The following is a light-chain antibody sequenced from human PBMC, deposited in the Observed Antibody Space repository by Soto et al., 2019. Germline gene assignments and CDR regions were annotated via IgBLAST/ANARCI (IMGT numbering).Light chain of an antibody. V-gene: IGKV1-39*01. J-gene: IGKJ1*01. CDR1: QSISTY. CDR3: PQSYNTPRT. CDR2: AAS. Sequence: DIQMTQSPSSLSASLGDRVTITCRASQSISTYLNWYQQKPGKAPMVLIYAASTLQSGVPSRFSGSGSGTDFTLTISSLQPEDFATYYCPQSYNTPRTFGQGTKVEIK.